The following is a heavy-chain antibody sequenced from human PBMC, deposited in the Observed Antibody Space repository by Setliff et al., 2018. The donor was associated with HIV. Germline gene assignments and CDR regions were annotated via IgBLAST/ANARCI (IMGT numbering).Heavy chain of an antibody. D-gene: IGHD2-8*01. CDR1: GGSISSGGYY. CDR2: IYYSGST. J-gene: IGHJ3*02. CDR3: ARPTTGVGGGAAFDI. V-gene: IGHV4-31*03. Sequence: SETLSLTCTVSGGSISSGGYYWSWIRQHPGKGLEWIGFIYYSGSTYHNPSLKSRVTISVDTSKNHFSLKLNSVTAADTAVYFCARPTTGVGGGAAFDIWGQGTMVTVSS.